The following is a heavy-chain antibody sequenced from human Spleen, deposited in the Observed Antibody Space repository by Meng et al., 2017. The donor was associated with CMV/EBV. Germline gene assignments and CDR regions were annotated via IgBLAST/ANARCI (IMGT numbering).Heavy chain of an antibody. Sequence: GESLKISCKGSEYSFTSYWIGWVRQMLGKGLEWMGIIYPGDSDTRYSPSFQGQVTISADKSINTAYLQWSSLKASDTAIYYCARRPYSNYDFDYWGQGALVTVSS. D-gene: IGHD4-11*01. CDR3: ARRPYSNYDFDY. J-gene: IGHJ4*02. CDR1: EYSFTSYW. V-gene: IGHV5-51*01. CDR2: IYPGDSDT.